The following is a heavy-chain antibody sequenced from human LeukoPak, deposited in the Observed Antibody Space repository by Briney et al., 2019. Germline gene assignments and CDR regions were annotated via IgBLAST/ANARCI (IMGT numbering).Heavy chain of an antibody. J-gene: IGHJ6*02. CDR2: IIPIFGTA. D-gene: IGHD2-15*01. V-gene: IGHV1-69*13. Sequence: SVKVSCTASGGTFSIYAISWVRQAPGQGLEWMGGIIPIFGTANYAQKFQGRVTITADESTSTAYMELSSLRSEDTAVYYCASSRAGRYCSGGSCYSGEGYYYGMDVWGQGTTVTVSS. CDR3: ASSRAGRYCSGGSCYSGEGYYYGMDV. CDR1: GGTFSIYA.